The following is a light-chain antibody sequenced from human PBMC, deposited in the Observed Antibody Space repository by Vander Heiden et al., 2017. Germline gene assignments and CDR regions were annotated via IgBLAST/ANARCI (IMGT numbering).Light chain of an antibody. CDR1: SSDVGGYNY. CDR2: DVS. J-gene: IGLJ1*01. CDR3: ISYTSSSTRGV. Sequence: QSALPQPASVSGSPGRSLTISCTGTSSDVGGYNYVSWYQQHPGKAPKFLIYDVSNRPSGVSNRFSGSKSGNTASLTISGLQAEDEADYYCISYTSSSTRGVFGTGTKVTVL. V-gene: IGLV2-14*03.